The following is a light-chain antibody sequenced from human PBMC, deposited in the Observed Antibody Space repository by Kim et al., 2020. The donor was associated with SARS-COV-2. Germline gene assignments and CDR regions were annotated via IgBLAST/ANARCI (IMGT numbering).Light chain of an antibody. CDR2: EDN. CDR3: QSYDSSNQV. Sequence: GKKVHSSCTRSSGSMASNYVQWYQQRPGSAPTTVIYEDNQRPSGVPDRFSGSIDSSSNSASLTISGLKTEDEADYYCQSYDSSNQVFGGGTQLTVL. V-gene: IGLV6-57*03. CDR1: SGSMASNY. J-gene: IGLJ3*02.